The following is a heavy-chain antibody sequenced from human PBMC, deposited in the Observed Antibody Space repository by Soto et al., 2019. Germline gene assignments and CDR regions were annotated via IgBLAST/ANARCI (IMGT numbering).Heavy chain of an antibody. CDR2: ISSSGDST. CDR1: GVPCTIYG. Sequence: GSLRLSFSASGVPCTIYGVHWVRQTPGKGLQYISAISSSGDSTYYADCVKGRFTISRDNSKNTLYLQMSGLRTEDTAVYYCVKTPGYYSDSTTYSSVWRRGSLVSVSS. V-gene: IGHV3-64D*06. D-gene: IGHD3-22*01. CDR3: VKTPGYYSDSTTYSSV. J-gene: IGHJ4*02.